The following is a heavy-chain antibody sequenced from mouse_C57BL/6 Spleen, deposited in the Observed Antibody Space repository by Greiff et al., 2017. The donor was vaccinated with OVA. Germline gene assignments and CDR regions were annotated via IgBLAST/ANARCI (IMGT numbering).Heavy chain of an antibody. CDR3: ARKLGRGFFDY. J-gene: IGHJ2*01. CDR1: GFTFTDYY. CDR2: IRNKANGYTT. D-gene: IGHD4-1*01. Sequence: EVKLVDSGGGLVQPGGSLSLSCAASGFTFTDYYMSWVRQPPGKALEWLGFIRNKANGYTTEYSASVKGRFTISRDNSQSILYLQMNALRAEDSATYYCARKLGRGFFDYWGQGTTLTVSS. V-gene: IGHV7-3*01.